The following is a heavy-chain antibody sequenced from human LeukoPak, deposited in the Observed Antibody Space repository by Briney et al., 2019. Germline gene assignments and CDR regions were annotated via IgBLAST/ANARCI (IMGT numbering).Heavy chain of an antibody. V-gene: IGHV3-23*01. J-gene: IGHJ6*03. CDR1: GFTFSSYG. CDR3: AKLGHNMWFGESFYYYYYMDV. CDR2: ISGSGGTT. Sequence: GGSLRLSCAASGFTFSSYGMNWVRQAPGKGLEWVSVISGSGGTTYYADSVKGRFTISRDNSKNTLYLQMNGLRAEDTAVYYCAKLGHNMWFGESFYYYYYMDVWGKGTTVTISS. D-gene: IGHD3-10*01.